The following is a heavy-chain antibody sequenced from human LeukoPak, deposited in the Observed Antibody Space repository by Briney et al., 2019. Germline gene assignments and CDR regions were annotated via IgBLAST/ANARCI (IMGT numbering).Heavy chain of an antibody. CDR2: IYPGDSDA. D-gene: IGHD2-21*02. J-gene: IGHJ3*02. CDR3: ARQGRIVVVTTTHDAFDI. CDR1: GYSFTSYW. Sequence: GESLKISCKGSGYSFTSYWIAWVRQMPGKGLEWMGIIYPGDSDARYSPSFQGQVTISVDKSISTAYLQWSSLKASDTAMYYCARQGRIVVVTTTHDAFDIWGQGTMVTVSS. V-gene: IGHV5-51*01.